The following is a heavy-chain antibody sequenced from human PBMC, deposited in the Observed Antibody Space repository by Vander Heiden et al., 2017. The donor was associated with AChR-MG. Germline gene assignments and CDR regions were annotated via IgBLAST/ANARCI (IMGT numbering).Heavy chain of an antibody. Sequence: EVQLVDSGGGLVQPGGSLRLSCAASGFTFSSYSLNWVRQAPGKGLELVSYISIGSSNIYYADSVKGRFTISRDNVKNSLYLQMNSLRAEDTAVYYCARDNGGNADYWGQGTLVTVSS. CDR2: ISIGSSNI. CDR3: ARDNGGNADY. J-gene: IGHJ4*02. V-gene: IGHV3-48*01. D-gene: IGHD1-1*01. CDR1: GFTFSSYS.